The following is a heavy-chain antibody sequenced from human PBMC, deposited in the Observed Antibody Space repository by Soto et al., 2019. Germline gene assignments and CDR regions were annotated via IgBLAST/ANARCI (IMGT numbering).Heavy chain of an antibody. J-gene: IGHJ4*02. D-gene: IGHD1-7*01. Sequence: LRLSCAASGXTFSSYEMNWVRQAPGKGLEWVSYISSSGSTIKYADSVKGRFTISRDNAKNSLYLQMNSLRAEDTAVFYCARDAGITGTIVYWGQGTLVTVSS. V-gene: IGHV3-48*03. CDR1: GXTFSSYE. CDR2: ISSSGSTI. CDR3: ARDAGITGTIVY.